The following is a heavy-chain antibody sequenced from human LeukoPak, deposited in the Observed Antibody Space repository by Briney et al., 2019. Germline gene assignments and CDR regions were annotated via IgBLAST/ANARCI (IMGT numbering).Heavy chain of an antibody. D-gene: IGHD2-15*01. CDR1: GFTFSNAW. CDR2: IKSKTDGGTT. V-gene: IGHV3-15*01. Sequence: GGSLRLSCAASGFTFSNAWMSWVRQAPGKGLEWDGRIKSKTDGGTTDYAAPVKGRFTISRDDSKNTLYLQMNSLKTEDTAVYYCTYDLRIVGAFDIWGQGTMVTVSS. J-gene: IGHJ3*02. CDR3: TYDLRIVGAFDI.